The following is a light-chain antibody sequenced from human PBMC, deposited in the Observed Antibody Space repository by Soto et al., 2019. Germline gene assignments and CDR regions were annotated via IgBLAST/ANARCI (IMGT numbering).Light chain of an antibody. CDR2: EVT. Sequence: QSALTQPASVSGSPGQSITISCTGTSSDVADYNYVSWYQQHPGKVPKLIICEVTNRPSGVSNRFSGSKSGNTASLTISWLQPEDEADYYCSSYTRTNTLVFGGGTQLTVL. V-gene: IGLV2-14*01. CDR1: SSDVADYNY. CDR3: SSYTRTNTLV. J-gene: IGLJ7*01.